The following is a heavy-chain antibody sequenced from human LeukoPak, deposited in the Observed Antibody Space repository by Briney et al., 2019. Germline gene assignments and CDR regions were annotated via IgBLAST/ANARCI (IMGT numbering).Heavy chain of an antibody. J-gene: IGHJ4*02. CDR2: ITGSGAGT. D-gene: IGHD2/OR15-2a*01. CDR1: GFIFSDYA. Sequence: GGSLRLSCSASGFIFSDYAMHWVRQAPGGGLEYVSAITGSGAGTYYADSVRGRFTISRDNSTSTPYLQMSSLRAEDTAVYYCVRTSTSYYYEYWGRGTLVTVSS. CDR3: VRTSTSYYYEY. V-gene: IGHV3-64D*06.